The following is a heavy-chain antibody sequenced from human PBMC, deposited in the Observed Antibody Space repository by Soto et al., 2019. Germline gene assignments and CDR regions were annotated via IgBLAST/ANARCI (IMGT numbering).Heavy chain of an antibody. CDR3: AKDGNCSGGSCLGFLDY. CDR2: ISYDGSNK. V-gene: IGHV3-30*18. CDR1: GFTFSSYG. Sequence: QVQLVESGGGVVQPGRSLRLSCAASGFTFSSYGMHWVRQAPGKGLEWGAVISYDGSNKYYADSVKGRFTISRDNSKNPLYLQMNSLRAEDTAVYYCAKDGNCSGGSCLGFLDYWGQGTLVTVSS. J-gene: IGHJ4*02. D-gene: IGHD2-15*01.